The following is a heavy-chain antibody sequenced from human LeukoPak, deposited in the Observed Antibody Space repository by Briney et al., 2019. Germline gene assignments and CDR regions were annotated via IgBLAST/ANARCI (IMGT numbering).Heavy chain of an antibody. V-gene: IGHV3-48*01. CDR2: ISSSSSTI. CDR1: GFTFSSYS. J-gene: IGHJ5*02. Sequence: GGSLRLSCAASGFTFSSYSMNWVRQAPGKGLEWVSYISSSSSTIYYADSVKGRFTISRDNAKNSLYLQMDSLRAEDTAVYYCARDGHYGSGSLNWFDPWGQGTLVTVSS. CDR3: ARDGHYGSGSLNWFDP. D-gene: IGHD3-10*01.